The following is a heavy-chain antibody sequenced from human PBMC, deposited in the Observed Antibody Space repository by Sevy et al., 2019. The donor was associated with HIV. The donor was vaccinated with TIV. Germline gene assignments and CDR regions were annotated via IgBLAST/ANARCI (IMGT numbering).Heavy chain of an antibody. CDR2: IYHSGST. Sequence: SETLSLTCAVSGGSISSSNWWSWVRQPPGKGLEWIGEIYHSGSTNYNPSLKSRVTISVDKSKNQFSLKLSSVTAADTAVYYYARGVLVVVVAATNYWYFDLWGRGTLVTVSS. D-gene: IGHD2-15*01. J-gene: IGHJ2*01. CDR1: GGSISSSNW. V-gene: IGHV4-4*02. CDR3: ARGVLVVVVAATNYWYFDL.